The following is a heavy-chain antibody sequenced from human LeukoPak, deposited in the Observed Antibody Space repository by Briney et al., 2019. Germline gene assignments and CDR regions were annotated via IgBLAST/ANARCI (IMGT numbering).Heavy chain of an antibody. CDR3: AKRDGGY. CDR2: ISWDGGST. D-gene: IGHD2-15*01. Sequence: GGSLRLSCAASGFTFDDYAMHWVRQAPGKGLEWVSLISWDGGSTYYADSVKGRFTISRDNSKNTLYLQMNSLRAEDTAVYYCAKRDGGYWGQGTLVTVSS. V-gene: IGHV3-43D*03. CDR1: GFTFDDYA. J-gene: IGHJ4*02.